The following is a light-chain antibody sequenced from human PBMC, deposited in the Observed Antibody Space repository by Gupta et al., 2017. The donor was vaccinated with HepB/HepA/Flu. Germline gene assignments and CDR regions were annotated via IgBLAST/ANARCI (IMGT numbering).Light chain of an antibody. J-gene: IGKJ2*01. CDR2: AAS. Sequence: AIQMTQSPSSLSASVGERVTITCRASQGIRDDLAWYQQKPGKPPKLLIYAASSLERGVPSRFSGSGSGTDFTLTISSLQHEDFANYYCQQDYNYLTFGQGTKLEIK. V-gene: IGKV1-6*01. CDR3: QQDYNYLT. CDR1: QGIRDD.